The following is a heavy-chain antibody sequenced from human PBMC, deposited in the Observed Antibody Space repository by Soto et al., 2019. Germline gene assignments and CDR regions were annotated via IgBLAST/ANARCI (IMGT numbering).Heavy chain of an antibody. CDR2: IWYDGSNK. CDR1: GFTFSSYG. Sequence: GGSLRLSCAASGFTFSSYGMHWVRQAPGKGLEWVAVIWYDGSNKYYADSVKGRFTISRDNSQNTLYLQMNSLRAEDTAVYYCARHVLPPYCSGGSCYSYYYGMDVWGQGTTVTVSS. J-gene: IGHJ6*02. CDR3: ARHVLPPYCSGGSCYSYYYGMDV. D-gene: IGHD2-15*01. V-gene: IGHV3-33*01.